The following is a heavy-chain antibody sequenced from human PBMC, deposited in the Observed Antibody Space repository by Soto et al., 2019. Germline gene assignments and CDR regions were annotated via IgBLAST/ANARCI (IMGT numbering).Heavy chain of an antibody. CDR1: GDTFTNFG. V-gene: IGHV1-18*01. Sequence: ASVKVSCKTSGDTFTNFGLSWVRQAPGQGLEWMGWIATYNSNRNYAQKFQGRLTLTTDTSTSTAYMELKRLGYDDTGVYFCARVLRGVVNWFDPWGQGTLVTVSS. CDR2: IATYNSNR. CDR3: ARVLRGVVNWFDP. J-gene: IGHJ5*02. D-gene: IGHD3-10*01.